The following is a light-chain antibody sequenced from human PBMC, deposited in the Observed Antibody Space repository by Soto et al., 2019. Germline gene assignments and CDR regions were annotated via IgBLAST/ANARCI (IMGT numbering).Light chain of an antibody. CDR3: QQYGSSTIT. CDR2: GAS. J-gene: IGKJ5*01. Sequence: EIVFTQSPGTRSLSPGERATLSCRASQSVSSSYLAWYPQKPGQAPRLVIYGASRRETGIPDLFSGSGAGTDFTLTISRLEPEDFAVDYCQQYGSSTITFGQGTRLEIK. V-gene: IGKV3-20*01. CDR1: QSVSSSY.